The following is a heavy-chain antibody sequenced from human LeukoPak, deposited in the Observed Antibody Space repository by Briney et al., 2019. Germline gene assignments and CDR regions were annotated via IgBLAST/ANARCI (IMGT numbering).Heavy chain of an antibody. V-gene: IGHV3-23*01. D-gene: IGHD2-8*01. CDR3: AKRQAYGPDYCTYAVCSPFDY. CDR1: GFTFSSYV. Sequence: GGSLRLSCAVSGFTFSSYVMTWVRQVRGKGLEWVSTISGSGGSTYYADSVKGRFTISRDNSKNTLYLQMNSLRAEDTAVYYCAKRQAYGPDYCTYAVCSPFDYWGQGTLVTVSS. CDR2: ISGSGGST. J-gene: IGHJ4*02.